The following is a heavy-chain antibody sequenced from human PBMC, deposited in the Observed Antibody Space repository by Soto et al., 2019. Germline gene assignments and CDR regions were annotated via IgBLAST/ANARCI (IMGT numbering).Heavy chain of an antibody. CDR1: GFSLTTSGVG. D-gene: IGHD5-18*01. V-gene: IGHV2-5*02. Sequence: QITLKESGPTRVKPTQTLALTCTFSGFSLTTSGVGVGWIRKTPGKALEWLVVIYWDDDKRYSPSLKSRLTITKDTSKNQVVLTMAYMDPVDTGTYFCAHRGYMYGNWDHGYFDYWGQGTLVTVSS. CDR2: IYWDDDK. CDR3: AHRGYMYGNWDHGYFDY. J-gene: IGHJ4*02.